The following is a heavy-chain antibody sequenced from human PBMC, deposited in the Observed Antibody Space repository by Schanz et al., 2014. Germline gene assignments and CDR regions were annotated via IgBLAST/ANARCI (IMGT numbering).Heavy chain of an antibody. D-gene: IGHD3-9*01. CDR1: GFTVSNSY. CDR2: IYSSGST. Sequence: EVQVVESGGGLVQPGRSLRLSCAASGFTVSNSYIHWVRQAPGKGLEWVSTIYSSGSTYYADSVKGRFIISRDNSKNTLYLQVNSLRAEDTAVYYCAKHVRSLTGNDYWGQGTLVTVSS. J-gene: IGHJ4*02. V-gene: IGHV3-53*01. CDR3: AKHVRSLTGNDY.